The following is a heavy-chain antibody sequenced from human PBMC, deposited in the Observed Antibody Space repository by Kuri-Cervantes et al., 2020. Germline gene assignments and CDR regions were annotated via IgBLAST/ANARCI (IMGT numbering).Heavy chain of an antibody. CDR3: ARVVGSGSYYPLY. V-gene: IGHV4-61*02. CDR1: GGSISSGSYY. Sequence: SCTVSGGSISSGSYYWSWIRQPAGKGLEWIGRIYTSGSTNYNPSLKSRVTISVDTSKNQFSLKLTSVTTADTAVYYCARVVGSGSYYPLYWGQGTLVTVSS. J-gene: IGHJ4*02. D-gene: IGHD3-10*01. CDR2: IYTSGST.